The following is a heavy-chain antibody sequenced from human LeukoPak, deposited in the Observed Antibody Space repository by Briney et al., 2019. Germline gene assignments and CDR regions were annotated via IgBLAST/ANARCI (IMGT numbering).Heavy chain of an antibody. V-gene: IGHV4-34*01. CDR1: GGSFSGYY. CDR3: ARGYSSGWYGGGYYYYYYMDV. Sequence: SETLSLTCAVYGGSFSGYYWSWIRQPPGKGLEWIGEINHSGSTNYNPSLKSRVTMSVDTSKNQFSLKLSSVTAADTAVYYCARGYSSGWYGGGYYYYYYMDVWGKGTTVTISS. D-gene: IGHD6-19*01. CDR2: INHSGST. J-gene: IGHJ6*03.